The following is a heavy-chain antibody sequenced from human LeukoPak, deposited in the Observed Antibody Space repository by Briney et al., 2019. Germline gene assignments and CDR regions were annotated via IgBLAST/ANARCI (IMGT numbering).Heavy chain of an antibody. V-gene: IGHV3-21*01. CDR2: ISSSSSYI. D-gene: IGHD3-3*01. CDR3: ARAITIFGVVTGAFDI. CDR1: GFTFSSYS. J-gene: IGHJ3*02. Sequence: GGSLRLSCAASGFTFSSYSMNWVRQAPGKGLEWVSSISSSSSYIYYADSVKGRFTISRDNAKNSLYLQMNSLRAEDTAVYYCARAITIFGVVTGAFDIWGQGTMVTVSS.